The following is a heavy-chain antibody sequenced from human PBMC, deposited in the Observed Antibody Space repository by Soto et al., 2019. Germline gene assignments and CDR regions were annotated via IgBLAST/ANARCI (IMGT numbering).Heavy chain of an antibody. D-gene: IGHD6-13*01. J-gene: IGHJ5*02. V-gene: IGHV1-3*01. Sequence: ASVKVSCKASGYTFTSYGSHWVRHAPGQRLEWRGWINAANGDTKYSPKFQGRVTITRDTSASTAYMELSSLRTEDTAVYYCVRRHVSATGIDWFDPWGQGTLVTVSS. CDR3: VRRHVSATGIDWFDP. CDR1: GYTFTSYG. CDR2: INAANGDT.